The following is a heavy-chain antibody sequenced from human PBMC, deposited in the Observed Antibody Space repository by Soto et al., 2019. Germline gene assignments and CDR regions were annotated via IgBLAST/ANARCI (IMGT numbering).Heavy chain of an antibody. CDR2: IIPMFGTA. J-gene: IGHJ5*02. CDR3: AASSRKHWRRDNCFENWFDP. D-gene: IGHD1-1*01. CDR1: GGSFSSYV. Sequence: SVKVSCKASGGSFSSYVISWVRQAPGQGLEWMGGIIPMFGTANYEQRFQGRLTINADERTNTAYMELSTLRSEDSAVYYCAASSRKHWRRDNCFENWFDPWGQGTRVTVSS. V-gene: IGHV1-69*13.